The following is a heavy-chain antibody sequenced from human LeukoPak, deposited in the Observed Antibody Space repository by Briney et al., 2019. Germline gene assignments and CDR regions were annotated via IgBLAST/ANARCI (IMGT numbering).Heavy chain of an antibody. CDR2: VNPNSGST. CDR3: ARSPRNGGFDY. J-gene: IGHJ4*02. Sequence: ASVKVSCKASGYTFTTYDINWVRQATGQGLEWMGWVNPNSGSTGYAQKFQGRVTMTRDTSISTVYMELSSLRSEDTAVYYCARSPRNGGFDYGGKGTLVTVS. D-gene: IGHD7-27*01. CDR1: GYTFTTYD. V-gene: IGHV1-8*01.